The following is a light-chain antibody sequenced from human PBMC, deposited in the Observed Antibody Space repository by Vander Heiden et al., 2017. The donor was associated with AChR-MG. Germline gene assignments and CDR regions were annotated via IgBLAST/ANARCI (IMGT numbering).Light chain of an antibody. V-gene: IGLV3-21*02. CDR3: QVWDSSSDVV. CDR2: DDS. Sequence: SDVLAQPPSVSVAPAQTARISCGGNNIGSKSVHGYQQKPGQAPVLVVYDDSDRPSGIPERFSGSNSGNTATRTISRVESGDEADYYCQVWDSSSDVVFGGGTKLTVL. J-gene: IGLJ2*01. CDR1: NIGSKS.